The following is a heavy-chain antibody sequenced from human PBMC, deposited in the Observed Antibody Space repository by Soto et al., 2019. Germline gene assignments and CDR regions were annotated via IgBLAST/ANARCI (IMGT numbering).Heavy chain of an antibody. D-gene: IGHD6-19*01. V-gene: IGHV3-33*01. J-gene: IGHJ4*02. CDR2: IWYDGSNK. CDR1: GFTFSSYG. CDR3: ARDAYSSGWYDY. Sequence: PGWSLRLSCAASGFTFSSYGMHWVRQAPGKGLEWVAVIWYDGSNKYYADSVKGRFTISRDNSKNTLYLQMNSLRAEDTAVYYGARDAYSSGWYDYWGQGTLVTVSS.